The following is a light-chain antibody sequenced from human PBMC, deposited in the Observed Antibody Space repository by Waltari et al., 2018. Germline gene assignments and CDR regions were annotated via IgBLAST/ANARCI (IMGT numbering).Light chain of an antibody. CDR2: GKN. V-gene: IGLV3-19*01. CDR3: SSRDSSASHVL. Sequence: SSELTQAPALSVALGQTVRFTCQGAIPTTSYASWYQQKSGQAPILVRFGKNKRPSGIPDRFSGYNSETTTSLTITGAQAEDEADYYCSSRDSSASHVLFAGGTKLTVL. J-gene: IGLJ2*01. CDR1: IPTTSY.